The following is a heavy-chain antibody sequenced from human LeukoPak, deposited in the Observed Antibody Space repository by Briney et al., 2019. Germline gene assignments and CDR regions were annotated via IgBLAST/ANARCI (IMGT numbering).Heavy chain of an antibody. CDR2: IWYDGSNK. CDR1: GFTFSSYG. J-gene: IGHJ4*02. CDR3: ARNEGGGRYIMFDY. D-gene: IGHD2-15*01. V-gene: IGHV3-33*01. Sequence: PGRSLRLSCAASGFTFSSYGMHWVRQAPGKGLEWVAVIWYDGSNKYYADSVKGRFTISRDNSKNTLYLQMNSLRAEDTAVYYCARNEGGGRYIMFDYWGQGTLVTVSS.